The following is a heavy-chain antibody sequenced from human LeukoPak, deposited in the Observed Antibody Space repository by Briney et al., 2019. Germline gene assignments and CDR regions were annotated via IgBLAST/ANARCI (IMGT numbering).Heavy chain of an antibody. V-gene: IGHV4-34*01. J-gene: IGHJ6*03. CDR3: ARGPYYYGSGSYYVRGPGPYMDV. CDR2: INHSGST. Sequence: PSETLSLTCAVYGGSFSGYYWSWIRQPPGKGLEWIGEINHSGSTNYNPSLKSRVAISVDTSKNQFSLKLSSVTAADTAVYYCARGPYYYGSGSYYVRGPGPYMDVWGKGTTVTISS. CDR1: GGSFSGYY. D-gene: IGHD3-10*01.